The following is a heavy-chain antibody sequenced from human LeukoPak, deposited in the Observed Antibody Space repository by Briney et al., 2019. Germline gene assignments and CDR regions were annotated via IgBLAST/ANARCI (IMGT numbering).Heavy chain of an antibody. D-gene: IGHD5-24*01. Sequence: PSETLSLTCTVSGGPISSYYWSWIRQAAGKGLEWIGRIYTRGSANYNPSLKSRVTMSVDMSKNQFSLKLSSVTAADTAVYYCARGKMATDFDYWGQGTLVTVSS. CDR1: GGPISSYY. V-gene: IGHV4-4*07. CDR3: ARGKMATDFDY. J-gene: IGHJ4*02. CDR2: IYTRGSA.